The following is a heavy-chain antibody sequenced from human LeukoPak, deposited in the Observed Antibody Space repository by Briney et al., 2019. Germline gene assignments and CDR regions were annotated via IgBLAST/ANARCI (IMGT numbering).Heavy chain of an antibody. V-gene: IGHV1-2*02. CDR1: GYTFTGYY. CDR2: INSNSGGT. Sequence: ASVKVSCKASGYTFTGYYMHWVRQAPGEGLEWMGWINSNSGGTKYAQKFQGRVTMTRDTSINTAYMEVRRLTSDDTAVYYCARERGTLAVAGDAVDIWGQGTMVTVSS. J-gene: IGHJ3*02. CDR3: ARERGTLAVAGDAVDI. D-gene: IGHD6-19*01.